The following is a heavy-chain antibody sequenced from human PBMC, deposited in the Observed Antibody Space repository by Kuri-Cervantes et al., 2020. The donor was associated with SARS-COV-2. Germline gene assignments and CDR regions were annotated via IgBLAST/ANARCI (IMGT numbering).Heavy chain of an antibody. Sequence: GEPLKISCAASGFTFSSYSMNWVRQAPGKGLEWVSYISSSSSTIYYADSVKGRFTISRDNSKNTLYLQMNSLRAEDTAVYYCAKVFRPSDEGFDYWGQGTLVTVSS. J-gene: IGHJ4*02. CDR1: GFTFSSYS. D-gene: IGHD1-26*01. CDR3: AKVFRPSDEGFDY. V-gene: IGHV3-48*01. CDR2: ISSSSSTI.